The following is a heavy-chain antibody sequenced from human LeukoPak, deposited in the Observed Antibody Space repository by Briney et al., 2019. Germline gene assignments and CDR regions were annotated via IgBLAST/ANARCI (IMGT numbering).Heavy chain of an antibody. Sequence: GESLKIYCKGSGYSFPTYWIAWVRQMPGKGLEWMGIIYPGDSDTRYSPSFQGQVTISADKSISTAYLQWSSLKASDTAMYYCARRADYYYYMDVWGKGTTVTVSS. CDR2: IYPGDSDT. J-gene: IGHJ6*03. CDR1: GYSFPTYW. CDR3: ARRADYYYYMDV. V-gene: IGHV5-51*01.